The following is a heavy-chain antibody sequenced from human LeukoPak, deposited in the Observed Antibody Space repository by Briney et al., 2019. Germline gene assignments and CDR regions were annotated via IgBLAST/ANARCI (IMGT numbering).Heavy chain of an antibody. CDR2: IYYSGST. V-gene: IGHV4-61*05. J-gene: IGHJ5*02. Sequence: PSETLSLTCTVSGGSISSSTYNWGWIRQPPGKGLEWIGYIYYSGSTNYNPSLKSRVTISVDTSKNQFSLKLSSVTAADTAVYYCARQVYVRDNWFDPWGQGTLATVSS. CDR3: ARQVYVRDNWFDP. CDR1: GGSISSSTYN. D-gene: IGHD2-8*01.